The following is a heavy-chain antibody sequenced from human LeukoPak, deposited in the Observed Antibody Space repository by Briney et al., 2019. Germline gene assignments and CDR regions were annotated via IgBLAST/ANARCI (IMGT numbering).Heavy chain of an antibody. V-gene: IGHV1-69*13. Sequence: EASVKVSCTASGSTFSSRYAISWVRQAPGQGLEWMGMIIPMFGTTKSAQKFQDRVTITADESTNTAYMELSSLRPDDTAIYFCAGFLGFCNDGVCYKGRYFDYWGQGTLVTVSS. J-gene: IGHJ4*02. CDR1: GSTFSSRYA. CDR3: AGFLGFCNDGVCYKGRYFDY. CDR2: IIPMFGTT. D-gene: IGHD2-8*01.